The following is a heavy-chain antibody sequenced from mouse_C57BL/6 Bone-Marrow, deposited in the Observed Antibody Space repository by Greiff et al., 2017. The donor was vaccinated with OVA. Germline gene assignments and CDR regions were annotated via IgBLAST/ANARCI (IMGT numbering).Heavy chain of an antibody. V-gene: IGHV5-9-1*02. CDR1: GFTFSSYA. Sequence: EVKVEVSGEGLVKPGGSLKLSCAASGFTFSSYAMSWVRQTPEKRLEWVAYISSGGDYIYYADTVKGRFTISRDNARNTLYLQMSSLKSEDTAMYYCTRLLDAMDYWGQGTSVTVSS. D-gene: IGHD2-1*01. CDR2: ISSGGDYI. CDR3: TRLLDAMDY. J-gene: IGHJ4*01.